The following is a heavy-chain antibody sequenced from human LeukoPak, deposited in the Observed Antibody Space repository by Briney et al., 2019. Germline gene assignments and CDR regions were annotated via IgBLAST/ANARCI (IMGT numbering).Heavy chain of an antibody. CDR1: GDSLSSNSAT. Sequence: SQTLSLTCAISGDSLSSNSATWNWVRQSPSRGLEWLGRTYYRSKWYNDYAVSVKGRVTINPDAAKKQFSLQLNSVTPEDTAMYYCARGNGYPFDYWGQGTLVTVSS. CDR3: ARGNGYPFDY. D-gene: IGHD3-16*01. V-gene: IGHV6-1*01. J-gene: IGHJ4*02. CDR2: TYYRSKWYN.